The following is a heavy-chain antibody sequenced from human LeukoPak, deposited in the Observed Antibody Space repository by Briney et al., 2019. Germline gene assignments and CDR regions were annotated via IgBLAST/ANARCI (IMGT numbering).Heavy chain of an antibody. CDR3: AKAAMYSNRWTLFDD. Sequence: QPGRSLRLSCAASGFTFSIYGMHWVRQAPGKGLEWVALLAGDGVNIFYADSVKGRFTISRDNSKNTLYLQMNSLRPEDTAVYCCAKAAMYSNRWTLFDDWGQGTLVTVSS. CDR1: GFTFSIYG. J-gene: IGHJ4*02. D-gene: IGHD2/OR15-2a*01. V-gene: IGHV3-30*18. CDR2: LAGDGVNI.